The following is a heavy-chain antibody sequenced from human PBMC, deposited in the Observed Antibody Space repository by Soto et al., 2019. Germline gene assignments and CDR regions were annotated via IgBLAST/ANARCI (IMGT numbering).Heavy chain of an antibody. CDR2: ISAYNGNT. V-gene: IGHV1-18*01. J-gene: IGHJ4*02. CDR3: AREPNYFDY. Sequence: QVQLVQSGAEVKKPGASVKVSCKASGYTFTSYGISWVRQAPGQGLEWMGWISAYNGNTKYAQKLQGRVTMTTDTTTITTYMELRSLGSDDTAEYFCAREPNYFDYWGQGTLATVS. CDR1: GYTFTSYG.